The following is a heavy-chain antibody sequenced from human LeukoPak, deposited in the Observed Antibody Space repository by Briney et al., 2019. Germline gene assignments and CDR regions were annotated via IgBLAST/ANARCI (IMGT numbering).Heavy chain of an antibody. CDR1: GFTFSSSA. CDR2: ISGSDGST. V-gene: IGHV3-23*01. Sequence: GGSLRLSCAASGFTFSSSAMSWVRLAPGKGLEWVSGISGSDGSTYYADSVKGRFTISRDNSKNTLFLQMNSLRAEDTAVYYCAKDFVVVPGNVNYFDYWGQGTLVTVSS. J-gene: IGHJ4*02. D-gene: IGHD2-21*02. CDR3: AKDFVVVPGNVNYFDY.